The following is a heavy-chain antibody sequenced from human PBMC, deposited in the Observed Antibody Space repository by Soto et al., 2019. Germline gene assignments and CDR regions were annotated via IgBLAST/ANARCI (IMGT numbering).Heavy chain of an antibody. CDR3: ARPGASYSFDI. CDR1: GYTYTSYA. D-gene: IGHD1-26*01. CDR2: INAGNANT. J-gene: IGHJ3*02. Sequence: ASVKVSCKASGYTYTSYAMHWVRQAPGQRLEWMGWINAGNANTKYSQKFQGRVTITRDTSASTAYMELSSLRSEDTAVYYCARPGASYSFDIWGQGTMVTVSS. V-gene: IGHV1-3*01.